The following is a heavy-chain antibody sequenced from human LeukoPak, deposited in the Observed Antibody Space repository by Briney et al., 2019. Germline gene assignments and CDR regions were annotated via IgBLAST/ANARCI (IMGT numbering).Heavy chain of an antibody. CDR3: AKQGRLKRIAVAGTGSPFDY. CDR2: ISGSGGST. D-gene: IGHD6-19*01. CDR1: GFTFRSYW. V-gene: IGHV3-23*01. Sequence: PGGSLRLSCAASGFTFRSYWMSWVRQAPGKGLEWVSAISGSGGSTYYADSVKGRFTISRDNSKNTLYLQMNSLRAEDTAVYYCAKQGRLKRIAVAGTGSPFDYWGQGTLVTVSS. J-gene: IGHJ4*02.